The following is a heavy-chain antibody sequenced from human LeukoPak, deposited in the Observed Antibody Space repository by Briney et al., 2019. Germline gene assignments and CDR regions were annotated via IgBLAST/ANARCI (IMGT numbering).Heavy chain of an antibody. J-gene: IGHJ2*01. CDR1: GFTFSRNS. V-gene: IGHV3-21*01. CDR2: ISTSSIYI. Sequence: PGGSLRLSCAASGFTFSRNSMNWVRQAPGKGLEWVSSISTSSIYIYYADSVKGRFTISRDNAKNSLYLQMNSLRAEDTAVYYCAREERDGYNYYWYFDLWGRGTLVTVSS. CDR3: AREERDGYNYYWYFDL. D-gene: IGHD5-24*01.